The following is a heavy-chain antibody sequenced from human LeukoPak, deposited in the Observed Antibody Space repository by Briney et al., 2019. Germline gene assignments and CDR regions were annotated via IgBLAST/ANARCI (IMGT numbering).Heavy chain of an antibody. CDR1: GYTFTSYA. CDR2: INAGNGNT. CDR3: ARDDSIAAAGTWFDY. D-gene: IGHD6-13*01. J-gene: IGHJ4*02. V-gene: IGHV1-3*01. Sequence: ASVKVSCKASGYTFTSYAMHWVRQAPGQRLEWMGWINAGNGNTKYSQKFQGRVTITRDTSASTAYMELSSLRSEDTAVYYCARDDSIAAAGTWFDYWGQGTLVTVSS.